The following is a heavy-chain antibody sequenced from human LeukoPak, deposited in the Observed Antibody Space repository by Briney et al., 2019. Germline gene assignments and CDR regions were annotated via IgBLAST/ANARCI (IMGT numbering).Heavy chain of an antibody. CDR2: ISWNSGSI. CDR1: GFTFDDYA. D-gene: IGHD2-21*02. J-gene: IGHJ4*02. V-gene: IGHV3-9*01. CDR3: AAKVGHIVVVTAIPEEY. Sequence: GRSLRLPCAASGFTFDDYAMHWVRQAPGKGLEWVSGISWNSGSIGYADSVKGRFTISRDNAKNSLYLQMNSLRAEDTALYYCAAKVGHIVVVTAIPEEYWGQGTLVTVSS.